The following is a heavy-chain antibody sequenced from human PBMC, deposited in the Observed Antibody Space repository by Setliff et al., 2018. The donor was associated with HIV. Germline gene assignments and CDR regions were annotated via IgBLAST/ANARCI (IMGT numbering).Heavy chain of an antibody. CDR2: VDPSGGST. J-gene: IGHJ2*01. V-gene: IGHV1-46*01. D-gene: IGHD6-19*01. CDR1: GYIFTSYY. CDR3: VRYGSGWPLWYFDL. Sequence: GASVKVSCKASGYIFTSYYMHWLRQVPGQGLEWMGIVDPSGGSTHYAQKFEGRVTMTTDTSTSTAYMELRSLRSDDTTVYYCVRYGSGWPLWYFDLWGRGTLVTVSS.